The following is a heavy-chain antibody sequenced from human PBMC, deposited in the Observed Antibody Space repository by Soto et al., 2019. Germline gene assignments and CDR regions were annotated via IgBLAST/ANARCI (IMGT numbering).Heavy chain of an antibody. D-gene: IGHD6-6*01. CDR3: EREVTSIAARLGIDP. CDR1: GGSICSSNW. J-gene: IGHJ5*02. V-gene: IGHV4-4*02. CDR2: IYHSGST. Sequence: SETLSLTCAVSGGSICSSNWWSWVRQTPGKGLEWIGEIYHSGSTNYNPSLKSRVTISVDKSKNQFSLKLSSVTAADTAVYYCEREVTSIAARLGIDPWGQGTLVTVPS.